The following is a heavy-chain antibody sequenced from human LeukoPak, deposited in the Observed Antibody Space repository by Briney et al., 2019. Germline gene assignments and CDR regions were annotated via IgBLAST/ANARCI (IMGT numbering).Heavy chain of an antibody. CDR1: SGSLSGYF. V-gene: IGHV4-34*01. CDR2: IKDGGTT. CDR3: VRGFSGVVGDY. Sequence: PSETLSLTCAVYSGSLSGYFWSWIRQPPGKGLEWIGEIKDGGTTNYNPSLKSRVTISADTSKNQLSLRLTSATAADTAVYYCVRGFSGVVGDYWGQGTLVTVSS. D-gene: IGHD3-10*01. J-gene: IGHJ4*02.